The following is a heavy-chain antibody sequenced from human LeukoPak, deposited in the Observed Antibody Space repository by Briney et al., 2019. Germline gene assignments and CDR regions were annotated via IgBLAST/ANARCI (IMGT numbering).Heavy chain of an antibody. D-gene: IGHD1-26*01. V-gene: IGHV3-21*01. CDR3: ARGITPQLGAAYFDAFDV. CDR2: ISSSSSYI. J-gene: IGHJ3*01. CDR1: GFTFSSYS. Sequence: KPGGSLRLSCAASGFTFSSYSMNWVRQAPGKGLEWVSSISSSSSYIYYADSVKGRFTISRDNDKRSVYLQMNSLRVEDTAVYYCARGITPQLGAAYFDAFDVWGQGTTVSVSS.